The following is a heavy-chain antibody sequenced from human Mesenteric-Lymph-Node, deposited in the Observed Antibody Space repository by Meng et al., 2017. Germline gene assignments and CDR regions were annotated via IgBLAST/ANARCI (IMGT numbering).Heavy chain of an antibody. CDR1: GGSISRSDW. Sequence: QQWGAGLWNPSATLSLTCAVSGGSISRSDWWSWVRQPPGKGLEWIGETSHSGSTNYSPSLKSRVTISLDKSKNQLSLKLNSVTAADTAVYYCASSDYYRSDYWGQGTLVTVSS. CDR2: TSHSGST. D-gene: IGHD3-22*01. CDR3: ASSDYYRSDY. V-gene: IGHV4-4*02. J-gene: IGHJ4*02.